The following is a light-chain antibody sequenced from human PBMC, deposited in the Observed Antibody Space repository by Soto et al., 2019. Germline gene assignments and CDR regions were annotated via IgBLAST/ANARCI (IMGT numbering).Light chain of an antibody. J-gene: IGLJ1*01. CDR2: EVS. Sequence: QSALTQPASVSGSPGQSITISCTGTSSGVGSYNLVSWYQQHPGKAPKLMIYEVSKRPSGVSNRFSGYKSGNTASLTISGLQAEDEADYYCCSYAGSSTFLYVFGTGTKVTVL. V-gene: IGLV2-23*02. CDR1: SSGVGSYNL. CDR3: CSYAGSSTFLYV.